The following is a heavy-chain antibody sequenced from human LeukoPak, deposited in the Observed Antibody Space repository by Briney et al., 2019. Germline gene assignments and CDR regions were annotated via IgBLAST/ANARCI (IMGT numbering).Heavy chain of an antibody. D-gene: IGHD1-26*01. CDR1: GFTFSSYW. Sequence: PGGSLRLSCAASGFTFSSYWMHWVRQAPGKGLVWVSRINSDGSNTNYADSVKGRFTISRDNSKNTLYLQMNSLRAEDTALYYCAKDARGAGGFDYWGQGTLVTVSS. J-gene: IGHJ4*02. V-gene: IGHV3-74*01. CDR3: AKDARGAGGFDY. CDR2: INSDGSNT.